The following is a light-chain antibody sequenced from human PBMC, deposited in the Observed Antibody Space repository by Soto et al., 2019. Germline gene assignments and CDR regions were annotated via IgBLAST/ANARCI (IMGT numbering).Light chain of an antibody. J-gene: IGKJ4*01. CDR2: DTS. V-gene: IGKV3-11*01. CDR3: QQRFKWPLT. CDR1: QSVHTF. Sequence: EIVLTQSPGTLSLSPGGRATLSCRASQSVHTFLAWYQQKPGQSPTLLIYDTSNRATGIPVRFSGSGSGPDFTLSISSLEPEDFAVSYCQQRFKWPLTFGGGTRVEIK.